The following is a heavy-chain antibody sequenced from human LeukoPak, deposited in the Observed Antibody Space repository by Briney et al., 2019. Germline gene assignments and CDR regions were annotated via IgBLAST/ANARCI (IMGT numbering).Heavy chain of an antibody. Sequence: PETLSLTCTVSGASPSGSYWNWVRQPPGGGLEWTGYGYSSASTPYNPSLTSRVAISVDASKNQFSLKLTSVTAADTAVYYCANSYDSKIVPFDNWGQGALVTVSS. CDR2: GYSSAST. D-gene: IGHD3-22*01. J-gene: IGHJ4*02. CDR3: ANSYDSKIVPFDN. CDR1: GASPSGSY. V-gene: IGHV4-4*09.